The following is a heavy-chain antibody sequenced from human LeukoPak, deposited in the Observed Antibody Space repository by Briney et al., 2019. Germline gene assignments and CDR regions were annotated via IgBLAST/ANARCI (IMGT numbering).Heavy chain of an antibody. D-gene: IGHD2-15*01. CDR1: GFTFSSYG. Sequence: GGTLRLSCAASGFTFSSYGMSWVRQAPGKGLEWVSAISGSGGSTYYADSVKGRFTISRDNSKNTLYLQMNSLRAEDTAVYYCARDLLHKYCSGGSCITAPFDCWGQGTLVTVSS. CDR3: ARDLLHKYCSGGSCITAPFDC. CDR2: ISGSGGST. V-gene: IGHV3-23*01. J-gene: IGHJ4*02.